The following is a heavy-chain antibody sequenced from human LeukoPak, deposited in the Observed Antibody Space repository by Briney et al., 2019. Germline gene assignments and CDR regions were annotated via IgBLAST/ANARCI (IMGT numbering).Heavy chain of an antibody. V-gene: IGHV4-59*12. CDR1: GGSISSYY. CDR3: ARDSRRKLGGNDY. D-gene: IGHD4-23*01. CDR2: IYYSGST. J-gene: IGHJ4*02. Sequence: SETLSLTCTVSGGSISSYYWSWIRQPPGKGLEWIGYIYYSGSTNYNPSLKSRVTISVDTSKNQFSLKLSSVTAADTAVYYCARDSRRKLGGNDYWGQGTLVIVSS.